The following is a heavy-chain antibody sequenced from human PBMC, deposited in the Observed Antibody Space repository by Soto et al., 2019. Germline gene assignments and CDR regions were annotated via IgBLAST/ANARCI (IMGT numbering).Heavy chain of an antibody. Sequence: PGGSLRLSCAASGFTFDDYAMHWVRQAPGKGLEWVSGISWNSGSIGYADSVKGRFTISRDNAKNSLYLQMNSLRAEDTALYYCAKGGSGSYYNVGAFDIWGQGTMVTVSS. CDR3: AKGGSGSYYNVGAFDI. CDR2: ISWNSGSI. CDR1: GFTFDDYA. D-gene: IGHD3-10*01. V-gene: IGHV3-9*01. J-gene: IGHJ3*02.